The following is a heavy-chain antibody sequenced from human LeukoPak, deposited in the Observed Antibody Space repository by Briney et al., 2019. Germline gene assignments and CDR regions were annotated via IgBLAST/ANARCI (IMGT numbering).Heavy chain of an antibody. Sequence: SQTLSLTCTVSGGSISSGDYYWSWIRQPPGKGLEWIGYIYYSGGTYYNPSLKSRVTISVDTSKNQFSLKLSSVTAADTAVYYCARVSGGSGSYRYYFDYWGQGTLVTVSS. V-gene: IGHV4-30-4*08. CDR1: GGSISSGDYY. D-gene: IGHD3-16*02. CDR2: IYYSGGT. J-gene: IGHJ4*02. CDR3: ARVSGGSGSYRYYFDY.